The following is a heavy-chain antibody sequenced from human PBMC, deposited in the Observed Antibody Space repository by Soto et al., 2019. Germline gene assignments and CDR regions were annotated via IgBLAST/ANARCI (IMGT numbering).Heavy chain of an antibody. CDR2: IGSGSP. Sequence: EVQLLESGGGLVQPGGSLRLSCAASGFTFSGYAMSWVRQAPGKGLEWVSAIGSGSPFYADSVKGRFTISRDNANSMLYLQLTCLRADDTAVYFCAQDLGSSWYYYNSFAPVGQGSLVTVSS. J-gene: IGHJ5*02. CDR3: AQDLGSSWYYYNSFAP. V-gene: IGHV3-23*01. CDR1: GFTFSGYA. D-gene: IGHD6-13*01.